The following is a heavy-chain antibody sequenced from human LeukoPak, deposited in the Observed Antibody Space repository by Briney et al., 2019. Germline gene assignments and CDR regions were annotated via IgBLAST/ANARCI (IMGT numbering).Heavy chain of an antibody. CDR1: GFTFSDYY. CDR3: ARVGIAARNAFDI. V-gene: IGHV4-59*01. J-gene: IGHJ3*02. Sequence: PGGSLRLSCAASGFTFSDYYWSWIRQPPGKGLEWIGYIYYSGSTNYNPSLKSRVTISVDTSKNQFSLKLSSVTAADTAVYYCARVGIAARNAFDIWGQGTMVTVSS. CDR2: IYYSGST. D-gene: IGHD6-6*01.